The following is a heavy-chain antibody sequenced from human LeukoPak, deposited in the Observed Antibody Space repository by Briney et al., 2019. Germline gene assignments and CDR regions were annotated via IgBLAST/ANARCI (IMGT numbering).Heavy chain of an antibody. D-gene: IGHD2-2*01. V-gene: IGHV3-11*05. CDR3: VRENGTSTTFHY. CDR2: ISSTSSYT. CDR1: GFTFSDYY. Sequence: GGSLRLSCAASGFTFSDYYMNWIRQAPGKGLEWVSYISSTSSYTNYADSVKGRFTISRDNAKNSLYLQLNSLRAEDTAVYYCVRENGTSTTFHYWGQGTLVTVSS. J-gene: IGHJ4*02.